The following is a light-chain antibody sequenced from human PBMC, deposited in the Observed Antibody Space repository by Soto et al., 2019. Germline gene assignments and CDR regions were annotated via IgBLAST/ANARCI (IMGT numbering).Light chain of an antibody. Sequence: QSALTQPPSASGSPGQSVTISCTGTSSDVGAYNYVSWHQHHPGKAPKAVIYEVSKRPSGVPDRFSGSKSGNTASLTVSGLQAEDEAYYYCTAYAGSNNLVFGGGTKLTVL. CDR1: SSDVGAYNY. V-gene: IGLV2-8*01. CDR2: EVS. CDR3: TAYAGSNNLV. J-gene: IGLJ2*01.